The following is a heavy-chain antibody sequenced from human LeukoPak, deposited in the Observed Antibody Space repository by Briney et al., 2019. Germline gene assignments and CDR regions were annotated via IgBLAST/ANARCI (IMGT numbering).Heavy chain of an antibody. CDR1: GYTFTSYG. Sequence: ASVKVSCKASGYTFTSYGISWVRQAPGQGLEWMGGIIPIFGTANYAQKFQGRVTITADESTSTAYMELSSLRSEDTAVYYCARGTDSSGYYSNWFDPWGQGTLVTVSS. CDR3: ARGTDSSGYYSNWFDP. D-gene: IGHD3-22*01. CDR2: IIPIFGTA. J-gene: IGHJ5*02. V-gene: IGHV1-69*13.